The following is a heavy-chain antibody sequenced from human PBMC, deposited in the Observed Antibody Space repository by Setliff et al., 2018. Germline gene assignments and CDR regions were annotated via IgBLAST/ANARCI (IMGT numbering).Heavy chain of an antibody. J-gene: IGHJ4*02. D-gene: IGHD2-21*01. Sequence: ASVKVSCKASGYTFTSYGVSWVRQAPGQGLKWMGWISAYNGNINYAQKFQGRVSMTADTSTKTVYMELRSLTSDDTAVYYCTRSRAPSVVLAADFDFWGQGTPVTVSS. CDR2: ISAYNGNI. CDR1: GYTFTSYG. V-gene: IGHV1-18*01. CDR3: TRSRAPSVVLAADFDF.